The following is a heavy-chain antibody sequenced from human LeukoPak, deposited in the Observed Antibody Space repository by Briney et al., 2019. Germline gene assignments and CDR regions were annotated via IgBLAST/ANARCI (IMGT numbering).Heavy chain of an antibody. Sequence: SVKVSCKASGGTFSSYAISWVRQAPGQGLEWMGRIIPILGIANYAQKFQGRVTITADKSTSTAYMELSSLRSEDTAVYYGARAEGVGPLLWFGETHTPVYYWRQRGL. CDR1: GGTFSSYA. V-gene: IGHV1-69*04. J-gene: IGHJ4*02. D-gene: IGHD3-10*01. CDR2: IIPILGIA. CDR3: ARAEGVGPLLWFGETHTPVYY.